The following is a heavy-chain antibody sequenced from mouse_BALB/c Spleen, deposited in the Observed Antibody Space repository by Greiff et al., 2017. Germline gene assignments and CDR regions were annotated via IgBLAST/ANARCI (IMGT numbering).Heavy chain of an antibody. Sequence: EVHLVESGGGLVQPGGSRKLSCAASGFTFSSFGMHWVRQTPEKRLEWVATISDGGSYTYYPDSVKGRFTISRDNAKNNLYLQMSSLKSEDTAMYYCARGYGPLGYWGQGTTLTVSS. D-gene: IGHD1-1*01. V-gene: IGHV5-4*02. CDR1: GFTFSSFG. J-gene: IGHJ2*01. CDR2: ISDGGSYT. CDR3: ARGYGPLGY.